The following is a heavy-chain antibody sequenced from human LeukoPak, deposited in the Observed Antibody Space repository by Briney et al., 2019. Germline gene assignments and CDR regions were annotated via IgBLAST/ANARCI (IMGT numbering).Heavy chain of an antibody. CDR2: ISSDSNHR. J-gene: IGHJ4*02. Sequence: PGGSLRLSCAASGFTFSTYSMNWVRQAPGKGLEWVSSISSDSNHRFYADSLKGRFTISRDNAKNSLYLQMNSLRAEDTAVYYCARDGASYYYDSSGYYPTIYWGQGTLVTVSS. D-gene: IGHD3-22*01. CDR1: GFTFSTYS. V-gene: IGHV3-21*06. CDR3: ARDGASYYYDSSGYYPTIY.